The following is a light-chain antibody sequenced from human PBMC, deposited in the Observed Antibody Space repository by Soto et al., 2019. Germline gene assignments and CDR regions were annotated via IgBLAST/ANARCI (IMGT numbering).Light chain of an antibody. CDR3: QQYKTYTYT. CDR2: RAS. J-gene: IGKJ2*01. Sequence: DIQMTQSPSTLSASVGDRVTITCRASQSIDRWLAWYQQKPGKAPKLLIYRASSLESGVPSRFSGSGSETEFTLTISSLQPDDFTTYYYQQYKTYTYTFAQGTKLEIK. CDR1: QSIDRW. V-gene: IGKV1-5*03.